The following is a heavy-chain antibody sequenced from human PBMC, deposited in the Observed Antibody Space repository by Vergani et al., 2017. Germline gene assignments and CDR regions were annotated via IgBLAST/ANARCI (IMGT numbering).Heavy chain of an antibody. V-gene: IGHV3-23*01. CDR3: AQDIVARDAFDI. J-gene: IGHJ3*02. Sequence: EVQLLESGGGLVQPGGSLRLSCAASGFTFSSYAMSWVRQAPGKGLEWVSAISGSGGSTYYADSVKGRLTISRDNSKNTLYLQMNSLRAEDTAMYYCAQDIVARDAFDIWGQGTMVTVSS. CDR1: GFTFSSYA. CDR2: ISGSGGST. D-gene: IGHD5-12*01.